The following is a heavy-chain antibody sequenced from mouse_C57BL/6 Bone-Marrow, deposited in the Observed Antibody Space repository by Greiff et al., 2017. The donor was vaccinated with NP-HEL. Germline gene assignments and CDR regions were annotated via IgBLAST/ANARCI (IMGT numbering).Heavy chain of an antibody. J-gene: IGHJ4*01. V-gene: IGHV1-52*01. Sequence: QVQLQQPGAELVRPGSSVKLSCKASGYTFTSYWMHWVKQRPIQGLEWIGNIDPSDSETHYTQKFKDKATLTVDKSSSTAYMQLSSLTSEDSAVYYCARGGYSNYTYYYAMDDWGQGTSVTVSS. D-gene: IGHD2-5*01. CDR2: IDPSDSET. CDR3: ARGGYSNYTYYYAMDD. CDR1: GYTFTSYW.